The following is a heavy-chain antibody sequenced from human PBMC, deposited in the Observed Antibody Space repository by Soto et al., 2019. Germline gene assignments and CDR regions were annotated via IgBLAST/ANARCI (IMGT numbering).Heavy chain of an antibody. CDR3: AREAIARAARYFDY. J-gene: IGHJ4*02. D-gene: IGHD6-6*01. Sequence: SQTLSLTCAISGDSVSSNSAAWNWIRQSPSRGLEWLGRTYYRSKWYNDYAVSVKSRITINPDTSKNQFSLQLSSVTAADTAVYYCAREAIARAARYFDYWGQGTQVTVSS. V-gene: IGHV6-1*01. CDR2: TYYRSKWYN. CDR1: GDSVSSNSAA.